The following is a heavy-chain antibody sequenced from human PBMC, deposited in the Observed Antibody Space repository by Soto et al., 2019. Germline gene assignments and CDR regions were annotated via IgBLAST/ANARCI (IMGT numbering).Heavy chain of an antibody. CDR3: ARARVDTAMVTFPYYYYYYGMDV. V-gene: IGHV1-2*04. J-gene: IGHJ6*02. CDR2: INPNSGGT. CDR1: GYTFTSYY. Sequence: ASVKVSCKASGYTFTSYYMHWVRQAPGQGLEWMGWINPNSGGTNYAQKFQGWVTMTRDTSISTAYMELSRLRSDDTAVYYCARARVDTAMVTFPYYYYYYGMDVWGQGTTVTVPS. D-gene: IGHD5-18*01.